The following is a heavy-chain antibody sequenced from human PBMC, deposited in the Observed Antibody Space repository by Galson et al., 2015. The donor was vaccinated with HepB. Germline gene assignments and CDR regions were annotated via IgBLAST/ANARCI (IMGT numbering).Heavy chain of an antibody. Sequence: SLRLSCAASGFTFSSSDMEWVRQAPGRGLEWVAVLSLDGNNEYYADSVKGRFTISRDNSENTLYLQMNSLRPEDTAVYYCASDDGYWGQGTLVTVSS. CDR2: LSLDGNNE. CDR3: ASDDGY. V-gene: IGHV3-30-3*01. CDR1: GFTFSSSD. J-gene: IGHJ4*02.